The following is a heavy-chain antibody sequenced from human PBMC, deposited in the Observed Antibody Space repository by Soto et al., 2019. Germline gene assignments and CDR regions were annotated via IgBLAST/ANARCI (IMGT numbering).Heavy chain of an antibody. CDR2: IRNKAYRGTT. J-gene: IGHJ4*02. Sequence: GGSLRLSCTASGFTFGDYAMSWFRQAPGKGLEWVGFIRNKAYRGTTEYAASVRGRFTISRDDSKSIAYLQMNSLKTEDTAVYYCSAAYTSGWYGRNDYWGQGTLVTVSS. CDR3: SAAYTSGWYGRNDY. CDR1: GFTFGDYA. D-gene: IGHD6-19*01. V-gene: IGHV3-49*03.